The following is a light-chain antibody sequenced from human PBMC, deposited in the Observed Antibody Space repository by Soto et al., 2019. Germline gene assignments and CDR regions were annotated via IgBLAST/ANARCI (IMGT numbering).Light chain of an antibody. CDR3: QTWGTGPWV. CDR2: LKSDGSH. CDR1: RGHSSYA. V-gene: IGLV4-69*01. J-gene: IGLJ3*02. Sequence: QSVLTQSPSASASLGASVKLTCTLSRGHSSYAIAWHQQQPEKGPRFLMKLKSDGSHRKGDVIPDRFAGSSAGAERYLTVSSLQSEDEADYYCQTWGTGPWVFGGGTKVTVI.